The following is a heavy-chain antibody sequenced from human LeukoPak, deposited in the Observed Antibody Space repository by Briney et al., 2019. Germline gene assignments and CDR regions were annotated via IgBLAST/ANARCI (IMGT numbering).Heavy chain of an antibody. J-gene: IGHJ4*02. CDR2: IYPGDSDT. CDR3: ARKGGSYYEKTTYYFDY. D-gene: IGHD1-26*01. V-gene: IGHV5-51*01. CDR1: GYSFTSYW. Sequence: GESLKISCKGSGYSFTSYWIGRVRQMPGKGLEWMGIIYPGDSDTRYSPSFQGQVTISADKSISTAYLQWSSLKASDTAMYYCARKGGSYYEKTTYYFDYWGQGTLVTVSS.